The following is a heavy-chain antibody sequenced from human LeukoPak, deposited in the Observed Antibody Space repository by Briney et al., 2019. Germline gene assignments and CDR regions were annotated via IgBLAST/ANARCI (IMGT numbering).Heavy chain of an antibody. CDR1: GFTVSSNH. CDR2: IYYSGST. Sequence: GSLRLSCAASGFTVSSNHMSWVRQAPGKGLEWIGSIYYSGSTYYNPSLKSRVTISVDTSKNQFSLKLSSVTAADTAAYYCARVTTMVRLNWFDPWGQGTLVTVSS. V-gene: IGHV4-39*07. D-gene: IGHD3-10*01. J-gene: IGHJ5*02. CDR3: ARVTTMVRLNWFDP.